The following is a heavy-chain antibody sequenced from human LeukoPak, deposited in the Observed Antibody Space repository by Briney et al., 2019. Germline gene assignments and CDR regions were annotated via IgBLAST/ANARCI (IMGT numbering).Heavy chain of an antibody. CDR1: GFTFSSYG. J-gene: IGHJ6*02. CDR3: AKDGWLANYYHYGMDV. CDR2: ISYDGSNK. V-gene: IGHV3-30*18. Sequence: PGGSLRLSCAASGFTFSSYGMHWVRQAPGKGLEWVAVISYDGSNKYYADSVKGRFTISRDNSKNTLYLQMNSLRAEDTAVYYCAKDGWLANYYHYGMDVWGQGTTVTVSS. D-gene: IGHD5-24*01.